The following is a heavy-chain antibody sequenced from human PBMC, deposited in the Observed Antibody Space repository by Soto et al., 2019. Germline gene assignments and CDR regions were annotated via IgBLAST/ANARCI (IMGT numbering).Heavy chain of an antibody. CDR1: GYTFTSYG. Sequence: RASVKVSCKASGYTFTSYGISWVRQAPGQGLEWMGWISAYNGNTNYAQKLQGRVTMTTDTSTSTAYMELRSLRSDDTAVYYCARDPSYSSSWSNGLKDYWGQGTLVTVSS. CDR2: ISAYNGNT. CDR3: ARDPSYSSSWSNGLKDY. D-gene: IGHD6-13*01. V-gene: IGHV1-18*01. J-gene: IGHJ4*02.